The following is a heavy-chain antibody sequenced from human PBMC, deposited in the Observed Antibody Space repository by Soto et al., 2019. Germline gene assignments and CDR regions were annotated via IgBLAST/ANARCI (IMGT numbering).Heavy chain of an antibody. Sequence: ASVKVSCKASGYTFNRYYMHWVRQAPGQGLEWMGMINPSGTITSYAQKFQGRVTMARDTSTSTLYMDLSSLTSEDTAVYYCTRGSFLEWYYMDVWGQGPTVTVYS. D-gene: IGHD3-3*01. J-gene: IGHJ6*02. CDR1: GYTFNRYY. CDR3: TRGSFLEWYYMDV. V-gene: IGHV1-46*02. CDR2: INPSGTIT.